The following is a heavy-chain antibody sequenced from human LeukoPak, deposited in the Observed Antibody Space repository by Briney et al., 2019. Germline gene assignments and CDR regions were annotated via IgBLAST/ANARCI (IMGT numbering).Heavy chain of an antibody. Sequence: GGSLRLSCAASGFSFNTYAMSWVRQAPGKGLEWVSAISNTGGSTYYADSVKGRFTISRDKSKNTLSLQMNSLRAEDTAVYYCAQQVGYCSSGSCYFTYWGQGTLVAVSS. V-gene: IGHV3-23*01. D-gene: IGHD2-15*01. J-gene: IGHJ1*01. CDR1: GFSFNTYA. CDR3: AQQVGYCSSGSCYFTY. CDR2: ISNTGGST.